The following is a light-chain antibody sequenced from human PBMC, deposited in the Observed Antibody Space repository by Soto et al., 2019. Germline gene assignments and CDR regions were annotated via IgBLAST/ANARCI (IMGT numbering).Light chain of an antibody. CDR1: QDIRYG. J-gene: IGKJ1*01. CDR3: LQHSSYPWT. CDR2: AAS. V-gene: IGKV1-6*01. Sequence: AIQMTQSPFSLSASVGDRVTITCRASQDIRYGLSWYQQKPGKAPKLLIYAASSLQRGVPSRFSGSGSGTDFTLTISSLQPEDFATYSCLQHSSYPWTFGQGTKVDIK.